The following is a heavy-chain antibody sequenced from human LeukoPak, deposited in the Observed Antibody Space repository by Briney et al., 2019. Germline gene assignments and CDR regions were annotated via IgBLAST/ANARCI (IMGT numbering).Heavy chain of an antibody. CDR1: GFTFSSYW. CDR2: INWNGGST. V-gene: IGHV3-20*04. Sequence: GGSLRLSCAASGFTFSSYWMSWVRQAPGKGLEWVSGINWNGGSTGYADSVKGRFTISRDNAKNSLYLQMNSLRAEDTALYYCARAKSITMTRDWFDPWGQGTLVTVSS. D-gene: IGHD3-22*01. CDR3: ARAKSITMTRDWFDP. J-gene: IGHJ5*02.